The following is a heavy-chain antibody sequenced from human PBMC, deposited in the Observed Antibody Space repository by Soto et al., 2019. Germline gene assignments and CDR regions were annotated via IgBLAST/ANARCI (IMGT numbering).Heavy chain of an antibody. CDR2: IIPIFGTA. D-gene: IGHD5-18*01. Sequence: SVKVSCKASGGTFSSYAISWVRQAPGQGLEWMGGIIPIFGTANYAQKFQGRVTITADESTSTDCMELSSVRSEDTAVYYCARERGYSYVYYFDYWGQGTLVTVSS. J-gene: IGHJ4*02. CDR3: ARERGYSYVYYFDY. V-gene: IGHV1-69*13. CDR1: GGTFSSYA.